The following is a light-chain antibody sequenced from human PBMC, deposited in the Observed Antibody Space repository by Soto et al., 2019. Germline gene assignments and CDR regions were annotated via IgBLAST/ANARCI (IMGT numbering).Light chain of an antibody. J-gene: IGKJ1*01. CDR1: QSVSSI. CDR3: QQYNNWPPWT. Sequence: EMVMTQSPSTLSVSGGERATLSCRASQSVSSIFAWYQQKPGQAPRLLIYGASTRATGIPAWFSGSGSGTEFNLTICILLCENFAVYYCQQYNNWPPWTFGQGTKVDIK. V-gene: IGKV3-15*01. CDR2: GAS.